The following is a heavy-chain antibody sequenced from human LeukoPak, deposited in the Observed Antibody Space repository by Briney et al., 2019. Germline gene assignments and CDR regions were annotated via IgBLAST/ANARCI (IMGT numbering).Heavy chain of an antibody. Sequence: ASVKVSCKASGGSFSNYAHSGVRQAPGQGLEWMGWISPYNGNTNYAQKFQGRVTLTTDTSTSTAYMELRRLRSDDTAVYYCARVGIRFLEWLPIDYWGQGTLVTVSS. CDR1: GGSFSNYA. D-gene: IGHD3-3*01. V-gene: IGHV1-18*01. J-gene: IGHJ4*02. CDR2: ISPYNGNT. CDR3: ARVGIRFLEWLPIDY.